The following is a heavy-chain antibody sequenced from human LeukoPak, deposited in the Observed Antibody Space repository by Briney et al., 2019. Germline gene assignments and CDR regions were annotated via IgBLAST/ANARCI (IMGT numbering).Heavy chain of an antibody. CDR2: ITGRSDKT. CDR1: GFTLSSYS. V-gene: IGHV3-23*01. J-gene: IGHJ4*02. Sequence: GGSLRLSCAVSGFTLSSYSMNWVRQAPGKGLEWVSTITGRSDKTYYTDSVKGRFVTSRDNSKDTLYLQMNSLRAEDTALYYCAKGGWLDDLGQGALVTVSS. CDR3: AKGGWLDD. D-gene: IGHD6-19*01.